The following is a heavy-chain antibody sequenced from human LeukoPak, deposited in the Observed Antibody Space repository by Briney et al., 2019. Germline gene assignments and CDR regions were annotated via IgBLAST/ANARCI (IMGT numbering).Heavy chain of an antibody. D-gene: IGHD6-19*01. J-gene: IGHJ6*02. V-gene: IGHV3-11*04. Sequence: GGSLRLSCAASGFTFSDYYMSWIRQAPGKGLEWVSYISSSGSTIYYADSVKGRFTISRDNAKNSLYLQMNSLRAEDTAVYYCAREGSGWSRYYYGMDVWGHGTTVTVSS. CDR1: GFTFSDYY. CDR3: AREGSGWSRYYYGMDV. CDR2: ISSSGSTI.